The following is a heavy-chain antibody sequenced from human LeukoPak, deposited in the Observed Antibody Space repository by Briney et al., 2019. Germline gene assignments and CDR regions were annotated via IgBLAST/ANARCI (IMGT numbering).Heavy chain of an antibody. J-gene: IGHJ4*02. Sequence: GGSLRLSCAASGFTFSSYAMHWVRQAPGKGLEWVALISHDGNNKKYADSVKGRFTISRDNSKDTLYLQMNSLRAEDTALYFCGRGMLAFCGGDCYLMVDYWGQGTLVTVSS. V-gene: IGHV3-30-3*01. CDR2: ISHDGNNK. CDR1: GFTFSSYA. CDR3: GRGMLAFCGGDCYLMVDY. D-gene: IGHD2-21*02.